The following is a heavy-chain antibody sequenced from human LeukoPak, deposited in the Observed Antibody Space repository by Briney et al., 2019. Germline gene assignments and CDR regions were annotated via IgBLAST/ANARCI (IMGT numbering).Heavy chain of an antibody. V-gene: IGHV3-23*01. CDR3: AKDGRTYYYDSSGYQQRRDDY. CDR2: ISGSGGST. CDR1: GFTFSSYS. D-gene: IGHD3-22*01. Sequence: PGGSLRLSCAASGFTFSSYSMNWVRQAPGKGLEWVSAISGSGGSTYYADSVKGRFTISRDNSKNTLYLQMNSLRAEDTAVYYCAKDGRTYYYDSSGYQQRRDDYWGQGTLVTVSS. J-gene: IGHJ4*02.